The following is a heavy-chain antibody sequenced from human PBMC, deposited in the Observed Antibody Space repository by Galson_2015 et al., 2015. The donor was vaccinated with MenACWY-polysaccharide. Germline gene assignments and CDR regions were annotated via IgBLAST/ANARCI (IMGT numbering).Heavy chain of an antibody. J-gene: IGHJ5*02. CDR3: ARVPTYQQAEGNWFVP. D-gene: IGHD2-2*01. CDR2: IKQSGSEK. V-gene: IGHV3-7*03. Sequence: SLRLSCAASGFPFSDSWMTWIRQAPGKGLEWVATIKQSGSEKYYVDSVEGRFTVSRDNAKNSLYLQMNSLRAEDTAVYYCARVPTYQQAEGNWFVPWGQGTPVTVSS. CDR1: GFPFSDSW.